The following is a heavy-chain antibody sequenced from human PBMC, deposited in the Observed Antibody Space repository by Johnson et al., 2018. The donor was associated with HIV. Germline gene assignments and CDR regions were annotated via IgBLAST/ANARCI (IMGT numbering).Heavy chain of an antibody. CDR3: AKGMLAERGAFDI. V-gene: IGHV3-30*04. D-gene: IGHD3-3*02. CDR1: GFTFSSYA. J-gene: IGHJ3*02. Sequence: VVQPGRSLRLSCAASGFTFSSYAMHWVRQAPGKGLEWVAVISYDGSNKYYADSVKGRFIISRDNAKNSLNLQMNSLRAEDTALYYCAKGMLAERGAFDIWGQGTMVTVSS. CDR2: ISYDGSNK.